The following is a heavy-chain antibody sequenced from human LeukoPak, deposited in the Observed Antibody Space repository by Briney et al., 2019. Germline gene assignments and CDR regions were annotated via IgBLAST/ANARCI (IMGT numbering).Heavy chain of an antibody. V-gene: IGHV4-34*01. J-gene: IGHJ4*02. CDR1: GGSFSGYY. CDR2: INHSGST. D-gene: IGHD3-22*01. CDR3: ARVVPRYYYDSSGEIDY. Sequence: SETLSLTCAVYGGSFSGYYWSWIRQPPGKGLEWIGEINHSGSTNYNPSLKSRVTISVDTSKNQFSLKLSSVTAADTAVYYCARVVPRYYYDSSGEIDYWGQGTLVTVSS.